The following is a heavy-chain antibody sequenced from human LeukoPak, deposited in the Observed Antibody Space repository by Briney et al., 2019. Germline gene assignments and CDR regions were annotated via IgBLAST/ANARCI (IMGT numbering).Heavy chain of an antibody. CDR3: AKDGIGMVRGVIYYYYYGMDV. CDR1: GFTFDTHT. J-gene: IGHJ6*04. D-gene: IGHD3-10*01. CDR2: ISGSGGST. Sequence: GGSLRLSCAASGFTFDTHTMTWVRQAPGKGLEWVSAISGSGGSTYYADSVKGRFTISRDNSKNTLYLQMNSLRAEDTAVYYCAKDGIGMVRGVIYYYYYGMDVWGKGTTVTVSS. V-gene: IGHV3-23*01.